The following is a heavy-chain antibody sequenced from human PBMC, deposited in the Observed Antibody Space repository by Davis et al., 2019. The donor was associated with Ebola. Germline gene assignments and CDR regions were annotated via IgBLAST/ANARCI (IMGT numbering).Heavy chain of an antibody. V-gene: IGHV4-59*01. Sequence: PSETLSLTCAVYGGSFSGYYWSWIRQPPGKGLEWIGYIYYSGSTNYNPSLKSRVTISVDTSKNQFSLKLSSVTAADTAVYYCASGSGGSYPFGYWGQGTLVTVSS. J-gene: IGHJ4*02. D-gene: IGHD1-26*01. CDR3: ASGSGGSYPFGY. CDR1: GGSFSGYY. CDR2: IYYSGST.